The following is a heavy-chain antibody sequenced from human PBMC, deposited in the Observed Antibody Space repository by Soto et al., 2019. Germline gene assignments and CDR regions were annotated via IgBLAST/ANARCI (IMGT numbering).Heavy chain of an antibody. D-gene: IGHD3-10*01. J-gene: IGHJ5*02. V-gene: IGHV1-69*06. Sequence: QVQLVQSGAEVTQPGSSVRVSCKVSGGTFISHAINWLRQAPGQGLEWMGVIIPVTETPNNAEKFQRIVTFTADKSTTTVYRELSSLTFDDTAVYFCARGNKGPGHYGPGSQGWYGPWGQGTLVTVSS. CDR1: GGTFISHA. CDR3: ARGNKGPGHYGPGSQGWYGP. CDR2: IIPVTETP.